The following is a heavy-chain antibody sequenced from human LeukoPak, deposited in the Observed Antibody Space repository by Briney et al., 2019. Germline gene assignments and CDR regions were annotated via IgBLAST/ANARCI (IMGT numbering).Heavy chain of an antibody. J-gene: IGHJ4*02. V-gene: IGHV3-23*01. CDR1: GFPFSSHG. D-gene: IGHD3-9*01. CDR3: VKDHGWLLYS. CDR2: ISPGGGPT. Sequence: GESLRLSCAGSGFPFSSHGMNWVRQAAGKGLEWVSGISPGGGPTYYADSVKGRYTISRDDSKNTLYLQMRNLRAEDTAVYYCVKDHGWLLYSWGQGTLVTVSS.